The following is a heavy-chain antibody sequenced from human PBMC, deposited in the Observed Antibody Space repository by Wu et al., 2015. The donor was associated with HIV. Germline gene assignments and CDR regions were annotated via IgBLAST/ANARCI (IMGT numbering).Heavy chain of an antibody. CDR1: GGTFKSFA. V-gene: IGHV1-2*02. J-gene: IGHJ4*02. Sequence: QVHLVQSGTEVKKPGSSVKVSCKASGGTFKSFAISWVRQAPGQGLEWMGWINPNRGGTKYAQKFQGRVTMTRDTAVSTAYMELNSLRSDDTAVYYCARLQSLSGFYSNADYWGQGTLVTVSS. CDR3: ARLQSLSGFYSNADY. CDR2: INPNRGGT. D-gene: IGHD3-22*01.